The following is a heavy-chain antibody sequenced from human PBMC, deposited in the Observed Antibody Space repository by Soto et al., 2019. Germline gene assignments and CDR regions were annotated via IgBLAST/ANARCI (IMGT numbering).Heavy chain of an antibody. CDR3: ARSLSTSGGRTDS. Sequence: QVQLLQSGAAVKKPGASVQVSCKASGYTFTGYYMHLVLQAPGLGREWMGWINPNSGDTKFAQKFQGRVTMTRDTSTRTAYMEVSRLTSDDTAVYYCARSLSTSGGRTDSWGQGPQVTVSS. D-gene: IGHD1-26*01. CDR1: GYTFTGYY. V-gene: IGHV1-2*02. J-gene: IGHJ4*02. CDR2: INPNSGDT.